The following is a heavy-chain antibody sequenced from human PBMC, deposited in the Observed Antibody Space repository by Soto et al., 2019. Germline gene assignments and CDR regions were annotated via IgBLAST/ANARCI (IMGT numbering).Heavy chain of an antibody. CDR2: IIPIFGTA. D-gene: IGHD1-26*01. Sequence: SVKVSFKASGGTFSSYAISWLRQAPGQGLEWMGGIIPIFGTANYAQKFQGRVTITADESTSTAYMELSSLRSEDTAVYYCARPSRYSGSYYGMDVWGQGTTVTVSS. CDR1: GGTFSSYA. J-gene: IGHJ6*02. CDR3: ARPSRYSGSYYGMDV. V-gene: IGHV1-69*13.